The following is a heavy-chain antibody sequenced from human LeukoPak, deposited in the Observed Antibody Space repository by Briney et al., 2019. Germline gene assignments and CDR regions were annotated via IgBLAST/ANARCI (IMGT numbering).Heavy chain of an antibody. D-gene: IGHD1-1*01. CDR3: ARDLDY. Sequence: SETLSLTCTVSGYSISSGYFWGWVRQPPGKGLEWIGSIYHSGTTYYTPSLKSRVTISVDTSKNHFSLRLSSVTAADTAVYYRARDLDYWGQGILVIVSS. CDR2: IYHSGTT. J-gene: IGHJ4*02. V-gene: IGHV4-38-2*02. CDR1: GYSISSGYF.